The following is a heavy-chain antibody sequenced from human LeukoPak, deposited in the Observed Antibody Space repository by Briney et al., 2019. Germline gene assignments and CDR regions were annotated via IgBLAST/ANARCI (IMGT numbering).Heavy chain of an antibody. CDR1: GGSISSYY. V-gene: IGHV4-59*12. CDR3: ARSANAYCSSTSCYDWFDP. Sequence: PSETLSLTCTVSGGSISSYYWSWIRQPPGKGLEWIGYIYYSGSTNYNPSLKSRVTISVDTSKNQFSLKLSSVTAADTAVYYCARSANAYCSSTSCYDWFDPWGQGTLVTVSS. CDR2: IYYSGST. J-gene: IGHJ5*02. D-gene: IGHD2-2*01.